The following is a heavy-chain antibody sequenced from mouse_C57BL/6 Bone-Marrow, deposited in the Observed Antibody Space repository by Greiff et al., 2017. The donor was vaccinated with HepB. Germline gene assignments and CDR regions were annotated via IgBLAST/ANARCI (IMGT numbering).Heavy chain of an antibody. CDR3: ARFYYGSSDWYFDV. J-gene: IGHJ1*03. CDR2: IYIGNGYT. Sequence: EVKVEESGAELVRPGSSVKMSCKTSGYTFTSYGINWVKQRPGQGLEWIGYIYIGNGYTEYNEKFKGKATLTSDTSSSTAYMQLSSLTSEDSAIYFCARFYYGSSDWYFDVWGTGTTVTVSS. D-gene: IGHD1-1*01. CDR1: GYTFTSYG. V-gene: IGHV1-58*01.